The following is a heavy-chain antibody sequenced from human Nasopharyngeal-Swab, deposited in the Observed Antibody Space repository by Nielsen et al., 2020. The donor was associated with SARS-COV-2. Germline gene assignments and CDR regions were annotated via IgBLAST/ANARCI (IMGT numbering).Heavy chain of an antibody. CDR2: ISYDGSNK. Sequence: WIRQPPGKGLEWVAVISYDGSNKYYADSVKGRFTISRDNSKNTLYLQMNSLRAEDTAVYYCAREVLRFLEWLLTDYYYYGMDVWGQGNTVTVSS. V-gene: IGHV3-30*03. D-gene: IGHD3-3*01. CDR3: AREVLRFLEWLLTDYYYYGMDV. J-gene: IGHJ6*02.